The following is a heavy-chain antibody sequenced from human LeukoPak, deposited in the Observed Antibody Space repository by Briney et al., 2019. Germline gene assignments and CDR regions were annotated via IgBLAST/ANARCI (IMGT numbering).Heavy chain of an antibody. Sequence: ASVQVSCKASGYTFTSYGISWVRQAPGQGLEWMGWIIAYNGNTNYAQKLQGRVTMTTDTSTSTAYMELRSLRSDDTAVYYCARDYYDSSGYYLGVDYWGQGTLVTASS. CDR3: ARDYYDSSGYYLGVDY. V-gene: IGHV1-18*01. CDR1: GYTFTSYG. J-gene: IGHJ4*02. CDR2: IIAYNGNT. D-gene: IGHD3-22*01.